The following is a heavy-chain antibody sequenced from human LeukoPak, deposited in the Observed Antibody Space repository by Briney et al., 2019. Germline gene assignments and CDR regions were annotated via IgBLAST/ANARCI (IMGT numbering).Heavy chain of an antibody. J-gene: IGHJ4*02. Sequence: GGPLRLSCAASGFTFSSYWMSWVRQAPGKGLEWVANIKQDGSEKYYVDSVKGRFTISRDNAKNSLYLQMNSLRAEDTAVYYCARYIVVVVAAQYYFDYWGQGTLVTVSS. D-gene: IGHD2-15*01. CDR2: IKQDGSEK. CDR3: ARYIVVVVAAQYYFDY. V-gene: IGHV3-7*01. CDR1: GFTFSSYW.